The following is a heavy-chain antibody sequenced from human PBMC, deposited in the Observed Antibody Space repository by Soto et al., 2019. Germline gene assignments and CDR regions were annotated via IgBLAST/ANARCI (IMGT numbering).Heavy chain of an antibody. D-gene: IGHD3-10*01. CDR1: GFTFNSYA. V-gene: IGHV3-23*01. J-gene: IGHJ6*02. CDR2: ISGSGGST. Sequence: VGSLRLSCAASGFTFNSYAMIWVRQASGKGLEWVSVISGSGGSTYYADSVKGRFTISRDNSKNTLYLQMNSLRAEDTAVYYCAKRRFGDPHYYGMDVWGQGTTLTVS. CDR3: AKRRFGDPHYYGMDV.